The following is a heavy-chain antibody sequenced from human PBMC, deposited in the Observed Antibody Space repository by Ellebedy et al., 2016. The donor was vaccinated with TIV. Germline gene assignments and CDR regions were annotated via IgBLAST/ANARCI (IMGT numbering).Heavy chain of an antibody. J-gene: IGHJ4*02. D-gene: IGHD1-26*01. CDR3: ARGEVGATSLVDY. Sequence: GESLKISCAASGFTFSSYAMSWVRQAPGKGLEWVSAISGSGGSTYYADSVKGRFTISRDNSKNTLYLQMNSLRAEDTAVYYCARGEVGATSLVDYWGQGTLVTVSS. CDR2: ISGSGGST. CDR1: GFTFSSYA. V-gene: IGHV3-23*01.